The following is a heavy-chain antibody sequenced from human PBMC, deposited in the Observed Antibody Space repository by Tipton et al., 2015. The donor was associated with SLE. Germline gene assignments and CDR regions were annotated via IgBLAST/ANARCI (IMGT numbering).Heavy chain of an antibody. CDR2: INHSGST. Sequence: TLSLTCAVYGGSFSGYYWSWIRQPPGKGLEWIGEINHSGSTNYNPSLKSRVTISVDTSKNQFSLKLSSVTAADTAVYYCAGGHYYFDYWGQGTLVTVSS. D-gene: IGHD3-3*02. J-gene: IGHJ4*02. CDR3: AGGHYYFDY. V-gene: IGHV4-34*01. CDR1: GGSFSGYY.